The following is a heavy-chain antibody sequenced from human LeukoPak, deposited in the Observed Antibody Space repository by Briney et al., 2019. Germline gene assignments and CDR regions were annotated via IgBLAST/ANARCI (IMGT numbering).Heavy chain of an antibody. CDR3: ARDAVPGGDWFDP. V-gene: IGHV3-21*01. J-gene: IGHJ5*02. Sequence: GGSLRLSCAASGFTFSSYSMNWVRQAPGKGLEWVSSISSTSSYIYYADSVKGRFTISRDNAKNSLYLQMNSLRAEDTAAYYCARDAVPGGDWFDPWGQGSLVTVSS. CDR1: GFTFSSYS. D-gene: IGHD3-10*01. CDR2: ISSTSSYI.